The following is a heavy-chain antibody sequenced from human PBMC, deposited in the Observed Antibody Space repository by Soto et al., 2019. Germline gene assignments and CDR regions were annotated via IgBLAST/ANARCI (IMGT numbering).Heavy chain of an antibody. D-gene: IGHD6-13*01. J-gene: IGHJ6*02. CDR2: ISYDGSNK. Sequence: GGSLRLSCAASGFTFSSYGMHWVRQAPGKGLEWVAVISYDGSNKYYADSVKGRFTISRDNTKNTLYLQMNSLRAEDTAVYYCAKDLYSSSWYFAGYGMDVWGQGTTVTVSS. CDR3: AKDLYSSSWYFAGYGMDV. CDR1: GFTFSSYG. V-gene: IGHV3-30*18.